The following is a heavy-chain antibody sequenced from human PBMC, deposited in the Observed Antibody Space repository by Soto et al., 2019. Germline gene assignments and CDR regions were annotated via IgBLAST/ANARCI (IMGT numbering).Heavy chain of an antibody. D-gene: IGHD3-16*02. CDR1: GGSISSDGYY. Sequence: SETLSLTCTVSGGSISSDGYYWSWIRQHPGKGLEWIGYIYYSGSTYYNPSLKSRVTISVDTSKNQFSLKLSSVTAADTAVYYCARRTFGGVIATYYFDYWGQGTLVTVSS. CDR3: ARRTFGGVIATYYFDY. J-gene: IGHJ4*02. CDR2: IYYSGST. V-gene: IGHV4-31*03.